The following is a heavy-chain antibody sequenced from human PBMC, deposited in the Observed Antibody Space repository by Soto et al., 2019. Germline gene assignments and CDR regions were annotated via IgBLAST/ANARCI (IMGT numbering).Heavy chain of an antibody. D-gene: IGHD3-3*01. CDR1: GFSLSSSGVG. CDR2: IYWADDK. CDR3: AQSPVREDLWSGSGSRGSSWFDP. J-gene: IGHJ5*02. Sequence: QITLKESGPTLVRPTQTLTLTCTFSGFSLSSSGVGVGWIRQPPGKALEWLALIYWADDKRYSPSLKSRLTITKDTSTHQVVLTMINMDPGDTDTYYCAQSPVREDLWSGSGSRGSSWFDPWGQGTLVTVSS. V-gene: IGHV2-5*02.